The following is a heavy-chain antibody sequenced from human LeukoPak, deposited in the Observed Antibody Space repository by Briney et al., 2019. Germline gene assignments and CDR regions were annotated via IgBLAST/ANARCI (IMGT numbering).Heavy chain of an antibody. V-gene: IGHV4-38-2*01. Sequence: SETLSLTCAVSGYSISSGYYWGWIRQPPGKGLEWIGSIYHSGSTYYNPSLKSRVTISVDTSKNQFSLKLSSVTAPDTAVCYCARGSLFLSLWFGELYVYWGQGTLVTVSS. CDR3: ARGSLFLSLWFGELYVY. CDR1: GYSISSGYY. J-gene: IGHJ4*02. D-gene: IGHD3-10*01. CDR2: IYHSGST.